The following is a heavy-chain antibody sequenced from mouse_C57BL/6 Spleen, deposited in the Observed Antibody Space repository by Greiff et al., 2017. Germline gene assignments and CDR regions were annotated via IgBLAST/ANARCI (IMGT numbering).Heavy chain of an antibody. V-gene: IGHV1-81*01. CDR3: AREKRDYAMDY. J-gene: IGHJ4*01. Sequence: QQSCKASGYTFTSYGISWVKQRTGQGLEWIGEIYPRSGNTYYNEKFKGKATLTADKSSSTAYMELRSLTSEDSAVYFCAREKRDYAMDYWGQGTSVTVSS. CDR1: GYTFTSYG. CDR2: IYPRSGNT.